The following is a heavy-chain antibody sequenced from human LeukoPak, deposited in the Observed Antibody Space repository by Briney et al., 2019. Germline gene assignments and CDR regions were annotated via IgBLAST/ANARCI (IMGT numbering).Heavy chain of an antibody. CDR3: AKGRTLVGGSTRSYDY. V-gene: IGHV3-23*01. CDR1: GFTFSTYS. CDR2: ISGGGGER. Sequence: GGTLRLSCAASGFTFSTYSMSWVRQAPGKGLEWVSVISGGGGERFYADSGKGRFTISRDNSTNALYLQTNSLRVKDTAVYYCAKGRTLVGGSTRSYDYWGQGTLVTVSS. D-gene: IGHD1-26*01. J-gene: IGHJ4*02.